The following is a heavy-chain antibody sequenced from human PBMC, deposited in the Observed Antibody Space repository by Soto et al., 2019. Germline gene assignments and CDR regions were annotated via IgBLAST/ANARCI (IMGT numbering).Heavy chain of an antibody. CDR2: IIPILGIA. J-gene: IGHJ1*01. Sequence: SVKVSCKASGGTFSSYTISWVRQAPGQGLEWMGRIIPILGIANYAQKFQGRVTITADKSTSTAYMELSSLRSEDTAVYYCARGQGVGATVSEYFQHWGQGTLVTVSS. CDR1: GGTFSSYT. D-gene: IGHD1-26*01. CDR3: ARGQGVGATVSEYFQH. V-gene: IGHV1-69*02.